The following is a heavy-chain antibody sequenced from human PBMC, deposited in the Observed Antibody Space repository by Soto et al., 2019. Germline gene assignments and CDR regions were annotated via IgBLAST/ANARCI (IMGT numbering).Heavy chain of an antibody. D-gene: IGHD2-8*01. CDR2: IGTAGDT. Sequence: GGSLRLSCAASGFTCSSCDMHWVRQATGKGLEWVSAIGTAGDTYYPGSVKGRFTISRENAKNSLYLQMNSLRAEDTAVYYCARDSPRPLPSKWRYYYGMDVWGQGTTVTVSS. J-gene: IGHJ6*02. CDR1: GFTCSSCD. V-gene: IGHV3-13*01. CDR3: ARDSPRPLPSKWRYYYGMDV.